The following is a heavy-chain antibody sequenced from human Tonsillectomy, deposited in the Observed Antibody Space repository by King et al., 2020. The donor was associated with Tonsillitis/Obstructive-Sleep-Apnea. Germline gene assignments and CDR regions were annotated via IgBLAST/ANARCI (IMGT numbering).Heavy chain of an antibody. CDR3: ARGRKGLCDAFDI. Sequence: VQLVESGGGLVQPGGFLRLSCAASGFTFSSYWMSWVRQAPGKGLEWVANIKQDGSEKYYVDSVKGRFTISRDNAKNSLYLQMNSLRAEDTAVYYCARGRKGLCDAFDIWGQGTMVTVSS. CDR2: IKQDGSEK. CDR1: GFTFSSYW. J-gene: IGHJ3*02. D-gene: IGHD2-21*01. V-gene: IGHV3-7*01.